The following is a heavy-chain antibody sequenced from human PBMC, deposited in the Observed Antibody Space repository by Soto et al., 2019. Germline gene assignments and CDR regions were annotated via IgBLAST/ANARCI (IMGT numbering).Heavy chain of an antibody. V-gene: IGHV4-4*02. Sequence: SETLSLTCAVSGGSISSSNWWSWVRQPPGKGLEWIGEIYHSGSTNYNPSLKSRVTISVDKSKNQFSLKLSSVTAADTAVYYCARDYRNSSSWYGALNYYYYYYGMDVWGQGTTVTVSS. CDR1: GGSISSSNW. D-gene: IGHD6-13*01. CDR3: ARDYRNSSSWYGALNYYYYYYGMDV. J-gene: IGHJ6*02. CDR2: IYHSGST.